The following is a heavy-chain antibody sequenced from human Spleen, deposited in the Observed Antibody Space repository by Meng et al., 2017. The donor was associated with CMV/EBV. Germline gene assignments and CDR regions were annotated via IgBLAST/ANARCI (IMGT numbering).Heavy chain of an antibody. V-gene: IGHV4-34*01. Sequence: SETLSLTCAVYGGSFSGYYLSWIRQSPGKGLEWIGEINNSGSTNYVPALRSRVTISLDTTNKQFSLRLTSVTDADTAVYYCARLFLHSGGYYAFDYWGPGALVTVSS. J-gene: IGHJ4*02. D-gene: IGHD3-22*01. CDR1: GGSFSGYY. CDR3: ARLFLHSGGYYAFDY. CDR2: INNSGST.